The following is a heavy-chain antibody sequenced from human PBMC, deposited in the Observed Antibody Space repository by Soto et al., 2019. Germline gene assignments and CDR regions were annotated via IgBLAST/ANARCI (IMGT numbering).Heavy chain of an antibody. V-gene: IGHV3-72*01. D-gene: IGHD3-16*01. J-gene: IGHJ6*02. Sequence: EVELVESEGGLVQAGGSLRVSCGVSGFTASDHYMDWVRQAPGKGLEWVGRTANKRSRYTTEYAASVKGRFIISRDDSKNSVYLQMNSLKIEDTAVFYCARAGFGHGLDVWGQGTTLTVSS. CDR2: TANKRSRYTT. CDR3: ARAGFGHGLDV. CDR1: GFTASDHY.